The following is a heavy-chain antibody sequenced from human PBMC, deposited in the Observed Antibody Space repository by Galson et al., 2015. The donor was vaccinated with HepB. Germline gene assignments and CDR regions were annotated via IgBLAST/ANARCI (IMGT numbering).Heavy chain of an antibody. CDR3: ARSVYQLPPPGRFALDG. J-gene: IGHJ6*02. D-gene: IGHD2-2*01. Sequence: SLRLSCAASGFTFRSYGMHWVRQAPGKGLEWVAVIWYDGSKKYYADSVKGRYTISRDNSKNTLYLQMNSLRAEDTAVYYCARSVYQLPPPGRFALDGWGQGTAVTVSS. CDR2: IWYDGSKK. V-gene: IGHV3-33*01. CDR1: GFTFRSYG.